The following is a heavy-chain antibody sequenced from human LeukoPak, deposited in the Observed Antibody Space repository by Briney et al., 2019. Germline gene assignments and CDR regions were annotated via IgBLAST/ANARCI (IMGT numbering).Heavy chain of an antibody. CDR3: AKVPYDSSGYYYFDY. CDR1: GFIFGTYD. V-gene: IGHV3-23*01. D-gene: IGHD3-22*01. CDR2: ISGSGGST. Sequence: PGGSLRLSCAASGFIFGTYDMSWVRQAPGKGLEWVSAISGSGGSTYYADSVKGRSTISRDNSKNTLYLRMNSLRAEDTAVYYCAKVPYDSSGYYYFDYWGQGTLVTVSS. J-gene: IGHJ4*02.